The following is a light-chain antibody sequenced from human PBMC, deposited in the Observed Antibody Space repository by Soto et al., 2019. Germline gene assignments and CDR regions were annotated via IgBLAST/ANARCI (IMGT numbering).Light chain of an antibody. CDR3: QQYNSWPRT. J-gene: IGKJ5*01. Sequence: EIVMTQSPATLSVSPVERATLSCRASQSVSSNLAWYQQKPGQAPRLLIYGASTRATDIPDRFSGSGSGTEFTLTISRLQSEDFAVYYCQQYNSWPRTFGQGTRLEIK. CDR2: GAS. CDR1: QSVSSN. V-gene: IGKV3-15*01.